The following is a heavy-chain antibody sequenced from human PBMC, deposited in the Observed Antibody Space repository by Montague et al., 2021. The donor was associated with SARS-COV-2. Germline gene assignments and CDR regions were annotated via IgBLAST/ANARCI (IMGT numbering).Heavy chain of an antibody. V-gene: IGHV4-39*02. D-gene: IGHD5-18*01. CDR1: GGSISSSSYY. CDR2: IYYSGST. CDR3: ARDTAMAPSFVY. Sequence: SETLSLTCTVSGGSISSSSYYWGWIRQPPGKGLEWIGSIYYSGSTYYSPSLKSRVTISVDTSKNQFSLKLSSVTAADTAVYYCARDTAMAPSFVYWGQGTLVTVSS. J-gene: IGHJ4*02.